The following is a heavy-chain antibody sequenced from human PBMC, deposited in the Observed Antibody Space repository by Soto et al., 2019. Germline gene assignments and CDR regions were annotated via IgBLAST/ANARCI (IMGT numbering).Heavy chain of an antibody. CDR1: GFSFSTYG. J-gene: IGHJ6*02. CDR2: IWYDGSKE. V-gene: IGHV3-33*01. CDR3: ARDGDIVLMVYSILPGLDV. Sequence: PGGSLRLSCAASGFSFSTYGMHWVRQAPGKGLEWVAIIWYDGSKEYYADSVKGRFTISRDNPKNTLYLQMNSLRVEDTAVYYCARDGDIVLMVYSILPGLDVWGQGTTVTVSS. D-gene: IGHD2-8*01.